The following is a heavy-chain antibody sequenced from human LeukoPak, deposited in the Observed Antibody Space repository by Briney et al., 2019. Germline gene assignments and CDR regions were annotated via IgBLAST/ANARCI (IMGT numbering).Heavy chain of an antibody. CDR1: GYSFTSHW. J-gene: IGHJ4*02. CDR2: IDPSDSYT. V-gene: IGHV5-10-1*01. D-gene: IGHD5-24*01. CDR3: ARQLVTIGGAFDY. Sequence: GESLKISCKGSGYSFTSHWINWVRQMPGKGLEWMGRIDPSDSYTNYSPPFQGHVTISADKSISTAYLQWSSLKASDTAMYYCARQLVTIGGAFDYWGQGTLVTVSS.